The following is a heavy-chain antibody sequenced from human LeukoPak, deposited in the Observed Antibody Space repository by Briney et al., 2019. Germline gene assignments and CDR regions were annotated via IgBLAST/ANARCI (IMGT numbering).Heavy chain of an antibody. Sequence: SVKVSCKASGGTFSSYAISWVRQAPGQGLEWMGGIIPIFGTANYARKFQGRVTITADESTSTAYMELSSLRSEDTAVYYCARGPSGWYVHFYYYMDVWGKGTTVTISS. CDR1: GGTFSSYA. CDR2: IIPIFGTA. D-gene: IGHD6-19*01. J-gene: IGHJ6*03. V-gene: IGHV1-69*13. CDR3: ARGPSGWYVHFYYYMDV.